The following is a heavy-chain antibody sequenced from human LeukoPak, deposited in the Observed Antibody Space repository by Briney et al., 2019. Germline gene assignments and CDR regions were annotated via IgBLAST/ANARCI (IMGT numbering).Heavy chain of an antibody. CDR1: GFNFDRYT. D-gene: IGHD2-15*01. CDR2: AGWAGGTT. J-gene: IGHJ4*02. V-gene: IGHV3-43*01. CDR3: AKDGVLGYCSGGSCYSDY. Sequence: GGSLRLSRATSGFNFDRYTIHRVRQAPGKGLEWVSLAGWAGGTTFYSDSVKGRFTISRDNSKNTLYLQMNSLRAEDTAVYYCAKDGVLGYCSGGSCYSDYWGQGTLVTVSS.